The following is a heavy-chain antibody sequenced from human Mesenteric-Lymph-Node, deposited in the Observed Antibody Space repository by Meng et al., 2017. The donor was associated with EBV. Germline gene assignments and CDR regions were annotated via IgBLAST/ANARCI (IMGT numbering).Heavy chain of an antibody. J-gene: IGHJ4*02. Sequence: QGVRSGGEGEKPGSSGKVSFKRAGGSLTTFAISWVRRAPGHGLEWMGIITPLLGLANYAQTFRDRVTITADESTSTAYMELSSLRVEDTAVYYCARYHSDSSGPMDYWGQGTLVTVSS. CDR1: GGSLTTFA. D-gene: IGHD3-22*01. CDR3: ARYHSDSSGPMDY. V-gene: IGHV1-69*18. CDR2: ITPLLGLA.